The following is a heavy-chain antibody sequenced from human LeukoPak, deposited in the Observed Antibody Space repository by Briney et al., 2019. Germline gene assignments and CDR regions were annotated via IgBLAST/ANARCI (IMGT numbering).Heavy chain of an antibody. J-gene: IGHJ6*03. V-gene: IGHV4-39*01. D-gene: IGHD5-12*01. CDR1: GGSIGNNLYH. Sequence: SETLSLTCTVSGGSIGNNLYHWGWIRQPPGKGLEWIGSIYYSGSTYYNPSLKSRVTISVDTSKNQFSLKLSSVTAADTAVYYCARHREDIVATTYLGVATIKSYYMDVWGKGTTVTISS. CDR3: ARHREDIVATTYLGVATIKSYYMDV. CDR2: IYYSGST.